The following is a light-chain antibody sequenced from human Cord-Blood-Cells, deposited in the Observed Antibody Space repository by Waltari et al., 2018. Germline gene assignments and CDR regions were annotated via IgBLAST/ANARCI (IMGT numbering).Light chain of an antibody. Sequence: DIVMTQSPDSLAVSLGERATINCKSSQSVLYSSNNKNYLAWYQQKPGQPPKRLIYGASTRESGVPDRFSGSGSGTDFTLTISSLQAEDVAVYYCQQYYSTPFTFGPGTKVDIK. CDR1: QSVLYSSNNKNY. J-gene: IGKJ3*01. CDR2: GAS. V-gene: IGKV4-1*01. CDR3: QQYYSTPFT.